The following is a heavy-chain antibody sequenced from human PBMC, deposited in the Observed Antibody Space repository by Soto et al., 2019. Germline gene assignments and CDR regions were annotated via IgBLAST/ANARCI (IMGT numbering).Heavy chain of an antibody. CDR3: ARWDSSWYVYFDY. V-gene: IGHV1-3*01. CDR2: INAGNGNT. J-gene: IGHJ4*02. CDR1: GYTFTSYA. D-gene: IGHD6-13*01. Sequence: QVQLVQSGAEVKKPGASVKVSCKASGYTFTSYAMHWVRQAPGQRLEWMGWINAGNGNTKYSQKFQGRVTSTRDTSASTAYMELSSLRSEDTAVYYCARWDSSWYVYFDYWGQGTLVTVSS.